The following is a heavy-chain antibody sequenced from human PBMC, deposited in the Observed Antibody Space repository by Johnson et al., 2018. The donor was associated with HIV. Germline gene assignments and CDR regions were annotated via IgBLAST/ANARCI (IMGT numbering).Heavy chain of an antibody. Sequence: QEQLVESGGGVVQPGGCLRLSCAASGFTFSSYGMHWVRQAPGKGLEWVAVIWYDGSNKYYADSVKGRFTISRDNSKNTLYLQMNSLRAEDTAVYYCARETRVWYNWNDGSRAFDIWGQGTMVTVSS. J-gene: IGHJ3*02. CDR3: ARETRVWYNWNDGSRAFDI. CDR1: GFTFSSYG. CDR2: IWYDGSNK. D-gene: IGHD1-1*01. V-gene: IGHV3-33*01.